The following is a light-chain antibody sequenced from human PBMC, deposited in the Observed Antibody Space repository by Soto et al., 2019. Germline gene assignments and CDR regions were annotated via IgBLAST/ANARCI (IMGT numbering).Light chain of an antibody. V-gene: IGLV2-14*01. CDR3: SSYTSSGTLGV. CDR2: DVS. J-gene: IGLJ2*01. Sequence: QSVLTQPASVSGSPGQSITISCTGTISDVGGYNYVSWYQQHPGKAPKLMIYDVSNRPSGVSNRFSGSKSGNTASLTISGLQAEDEADYYCSSYTSSGTLGVFGGGTQLTVL. CDR1: ISDVGGYNY.